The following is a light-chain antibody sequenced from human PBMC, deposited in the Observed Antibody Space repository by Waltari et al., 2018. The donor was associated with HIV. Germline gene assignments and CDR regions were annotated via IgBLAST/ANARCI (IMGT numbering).Light chain of an antibody. CDR2: DVS. J-gene: IGLJ3*02. Sequence: QSALTQPASVSGSPGQSITIPCPGSSHDVGGYHYISWYQQHPGNAPRLMIYDVSTRPSGVSDRFSGSKSGDTASLTISGLQPEDEADYYCESYTSTSVWVFGGGTRLTVL. V-gene: IGLV2-14*03. CDR3: ESYTSTSVWV. CDR1: SHDVGGYHY.